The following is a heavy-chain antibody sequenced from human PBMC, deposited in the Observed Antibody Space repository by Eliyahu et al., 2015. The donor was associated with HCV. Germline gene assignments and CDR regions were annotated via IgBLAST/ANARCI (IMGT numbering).Heavy chain of an antibody. J-gene: IGHJ6*02. CDR1: GXSIXXGXYY. V-gene: IGHV4-31*03. CDR3: ARDCSGGSCYYYGMDV. D-gene: IGHD2-15*01. Sequence: QLQLQESGPGLVKPSQTLSLTCTVSGXSIXXGXYYWSWXRQHPGKGLEWIGYIYYSGSTXYNPSLKSRVTISVDTSKNQFSLKLSSVTAADTAXYYCARDCSGGSCYYYGMDVWGQGTTVTVSS. CDR2: IYYSGST.